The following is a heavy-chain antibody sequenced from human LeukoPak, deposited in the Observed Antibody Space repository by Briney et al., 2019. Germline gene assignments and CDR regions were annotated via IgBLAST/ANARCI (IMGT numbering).Heavy chain of an antibody. V-gene: IGHV3-48*02. CDR3: ARDSGSYDY. CDR2: ISSSSTTI. Sequence: GGSLRLSCAASGFIFSSNAMNWVRQTPGKGLEWVSYISSSSTTIYYADSVKGRFTISRDNAKKSLYLQMNSLRDEDTAVYYCARDSGSYDYWGQGTLVTVSS. CDR1: GFIFSSNA. D-gene: IGHD1-26*01. J-gene: IGHJ4*02.